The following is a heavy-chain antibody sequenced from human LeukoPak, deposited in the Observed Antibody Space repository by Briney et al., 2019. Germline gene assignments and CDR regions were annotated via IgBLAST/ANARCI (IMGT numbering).Heavy chain of an antibody. Sequence: GGSLRLSCAASGFTFSSYAMSWVRQAPGKGLEWVAVISYDGSNKYYADSVKGRFTISRDNSKNTLYLQMNSLRAEDTAVYYCAREWGMVWFGELLYNPAYYYYGMDVWGQGTTVTVSS. D-gene: IGHD3-10*01. CDR1: GFTFSSYA. V-gene: IGHV3-30-3*01. J-gene: IGHJ6*02. CDR3: AREWGMVWFGELLYNPAYYYYGMDV. CDR2: ISYDGSNK.